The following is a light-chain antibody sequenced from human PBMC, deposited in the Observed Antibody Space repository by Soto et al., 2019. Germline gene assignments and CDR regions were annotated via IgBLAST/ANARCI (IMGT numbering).Light chain of an antibody. CDR1: SSDVGSYNL. Sequence: QSVLTQPASVSGSPGQSITISCTGTSSDVGSYNLVSWYQQHPGKAPKLMIYEVSKRPSGVSNLFSGSKSGNTASLTISGLQAEDEDDYYCCSYAGSSTLVFGTGTKLTVL. J-gene: IGLJ1*01. CDR2: EVS. CDR3: CSYAGSSTLV. V-gene: IGLV2-23*02.